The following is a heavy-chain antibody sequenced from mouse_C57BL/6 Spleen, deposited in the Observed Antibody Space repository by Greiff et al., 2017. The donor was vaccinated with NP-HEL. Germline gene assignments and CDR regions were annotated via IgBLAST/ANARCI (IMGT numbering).Heavy chain of an antibody. J-gene: IGHJ3*01. CDR3: ASRSHYYGSAWFAY. Sequence: VQLKESGPGLAKPSQSLSLPCSVTGYSITSGYYWNWIRQFPGNKLEWMGYISYDGSNNYNPSLKNRISITRDTSKNQFFLKLNSVTTEDTATYYCASRSHYYGSAWFAYWGQGTLVTVSA. V-gene: IGHV3-6*01. CDR1: GYSITSGYY. D-gene: IGHD1-1*01. CDR2: ISYDGSN.